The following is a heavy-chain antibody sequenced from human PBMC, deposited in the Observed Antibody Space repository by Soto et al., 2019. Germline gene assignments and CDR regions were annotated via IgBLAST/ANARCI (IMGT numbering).Heavy chain of an antibody. V-gene: IGHV4-39*01. J-gene: IGHJ4*02. CDR2: VYYTGIT. CDR3: ARHVAVATSFDY. CDR1: GGSISSSSYC. D-gene: IGHD5-12*01. Sequence: SETLSLTCTVSGGSISSSSYCGGWIRQPPGKGLEWIGSVYYTGITYYNPSLKSRVIISVDTSKNQFSLNLSSVTAADTAVYYCARHVAVATSFDYWGQGTLVTVSS.